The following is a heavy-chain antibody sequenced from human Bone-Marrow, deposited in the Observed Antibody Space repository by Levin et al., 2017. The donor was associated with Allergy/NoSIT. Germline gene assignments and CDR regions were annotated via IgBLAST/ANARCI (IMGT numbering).Heavy chain of an antibody. CDR1: DFIFTDAW. CDR2: IKSKTDGATT. CDR3: AKYSDYGRNFDH. V-gene: IGHV3-15*07. D-gene: IGHD4-11*01. J-gene: IGHJ4*02. Sequence: GESLKISCEASDFIFTDAWMNWVRQAPGRGLEWVGRIKSKTDGATTDYAAPVKGRFTISRDESKNTLYLQMRSLKTEDTAVYYCAKYSDYGRNFDHWGQGTLVTVSS.